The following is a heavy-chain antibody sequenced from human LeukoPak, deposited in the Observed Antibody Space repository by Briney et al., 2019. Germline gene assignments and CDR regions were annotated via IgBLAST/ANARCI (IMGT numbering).Heavy chain of an antibody. D-gene: IGHD3-3*01. CDR2: INHSGGT. Sequence: SETLSLTCAVYGGSFSGYYWSWIRQPPGKGLEWIGEINHSGGTNYNPSLKSRVTISVDTSKNQFSLKLSSVTAADTAVYYCARGAQYYDFWSGYYRLYYMDVWGKGTTVTVSS. J-gene: IGHJ6*03. CDR1: GGSFSGYY. V-gene: IGHV4-34*01. CDR3: ARGAQYYDFWSGYYRLYYMDV.